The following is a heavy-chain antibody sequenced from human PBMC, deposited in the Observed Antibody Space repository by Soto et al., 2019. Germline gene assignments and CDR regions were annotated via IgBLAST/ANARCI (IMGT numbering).Heavy chain of an antibody. J-gene: IGHJ4*02. CDR1: GYTFINYY. D-gene: IGHD3-22*01. CDR3: TRDLYSHDRSGYYHEKFDF. Sequence: QVQLVQSGAEVKKPGASVKVSCKASGYTFINYYIHWVRQAPGQGLEWMGIINPGSGSTSYAQKFHGRVTMTRDKSPSTVYMELSSLRSEDTAVSYCTRDLYSHDRSGYYHEKFDFWGQGTLVTVSS. CDR2: INPGSGST. V-gene: IGHV1-46*01.